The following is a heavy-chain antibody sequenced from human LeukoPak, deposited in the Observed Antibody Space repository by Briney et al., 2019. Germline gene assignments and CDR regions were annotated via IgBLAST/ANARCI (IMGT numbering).Heavy chain of an antibody. Sequence: GGSLRLSCAASGFTFSSYTMNWVRQAPGKGLEWVSSIAGSSGYISYADSVKGRFTISRDNSKNTLYLQMNSLRAEDTAVYYCAREPNYYDSSGYYSRWFDPWGQGTLVTVSS. CDR2: IAGSSGYI. V-gene: IGHV3-21*04. CDR1: GFTFSSYT. CDR3: AREPNYYDSSGYYSRWFDP. J-gene: IGHJ5*02. D-gene: IGHD3-22*01.